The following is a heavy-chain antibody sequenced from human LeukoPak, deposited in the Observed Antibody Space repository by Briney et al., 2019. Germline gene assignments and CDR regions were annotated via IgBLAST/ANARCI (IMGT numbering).Heavy chain of an antibody. Sequence: SETLSLTCTVSGGSISSYYWSWIRQPPGKGLEWIGYIYYSGSTNYNPSLKSRVTISVDTSKNQFSLKLSSVTAADTAVCYCARVLYGSGSYNDWGQGTLVTVSS. CDR2: IYYSGST. CDR1: GGSISSYY. CDR3: ARVLYGSGSYND. J-gene: IGHJ4*02. V-gene: IGHV4-59*01. D-gene: IGHD3-10*01.